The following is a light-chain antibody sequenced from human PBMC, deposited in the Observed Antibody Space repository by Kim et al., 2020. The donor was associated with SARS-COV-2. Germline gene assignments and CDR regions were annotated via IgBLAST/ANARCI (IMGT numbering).Light chain of an antibody. CDR1: LDINNY. Sequence: ASVGARVTLDCRASLDINNYLHWYQQQPGKAPKLLIYAASSLQSGVPSRFIGSGSGTDYTLTITALQPEDFATYFCQQSFGTPLTFGGGTKVDIK. CDR2: AAS. CDR3: QQSFGTPLT. J-gene: IGKJ4*01. V-gene: IGKV1-39*01.